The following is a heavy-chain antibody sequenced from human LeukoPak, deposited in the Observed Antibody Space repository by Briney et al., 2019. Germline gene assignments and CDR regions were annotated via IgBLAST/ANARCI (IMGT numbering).Heavy chain of an antibody. J-gene: IGHJ5*02. CDR2: IYYSGST. D-gene: IGHD3-10*01. V-gene: IGHV4-59*08. CDR3: ARHGYYYGSGSYYISWFDP. Sequence: SETLSLTCTVSGGSISSYYWSWIRQPPGKGLEWLGYIYYSGSTNYNPSLKSRVTISVDTSKNQFSLKLSSVTAADTAVYYCARHGYYYGSGSYYISWFDPWGQGTLVTVSS. CDR1: GGSISSYY.